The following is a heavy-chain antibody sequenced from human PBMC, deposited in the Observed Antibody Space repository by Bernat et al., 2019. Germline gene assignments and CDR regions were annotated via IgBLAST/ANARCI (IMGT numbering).Heavy chain of an antibody. V-gene: IGHV3-66*01. CDR2: FYSNGET. D-gene: IGHD3-10*01. CDR1: GITVSSNC. J-gene: IGHJ4*02. CDR3: ANRVDTSLVRPGYFHY. Sequence: EVQLVESGGGLVQPGGSLRLSCAASGITVSSNCMSWVRQAPGRGLEWVSAFYSNGETHYADSVKGRFTISRDNPKNTLYLQMNSLGAEDTAVYYCANRVDTSLVRPGYFHYWGQGTLVPVSS.